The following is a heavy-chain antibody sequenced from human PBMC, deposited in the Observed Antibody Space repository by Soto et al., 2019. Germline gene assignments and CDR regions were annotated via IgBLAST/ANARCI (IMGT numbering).Heavy chain of an antibody. CDR1: GGSISSGDYY. V-gene: IGHV4-30-4*01. CDR2: IYYSGST. Sequence: SETLSLTCTVSGGSISSGDYYWSWIRQPPGKGLEWIGYIYYSGSTYYNPSLKSRVTISVDTSKNQFSLKLSSVTAADTAVYYCARSMVRGRTYYFDYWGQGTLVTVSS. CDR3: ARSMVRGRTYYFDY. J-gene: IGHJ4*02. D-gene: IGHD3-10*01.